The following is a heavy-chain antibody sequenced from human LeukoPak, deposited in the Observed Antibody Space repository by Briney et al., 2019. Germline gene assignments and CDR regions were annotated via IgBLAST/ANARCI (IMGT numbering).Heavy chain of an antibody. CDR1: GFTFSSYA. CDR2: ISYDGSNK. D-gene: IGHD5-18*01. CDR3: ARVRDRRGYSYGDY. V-gene: IGHV3-30*04. J-gene: IGHJ4*02. Sequence: GGSLRLSCAASGFTFSSYAMHWVRQAPGKGLEWVAVISYDGSNKYYADSVKGRFTISRDNSKNTLYLQMNSLRAEDTAVYYCARVRDRRGYSYGDYWGQGTLVIVSS.